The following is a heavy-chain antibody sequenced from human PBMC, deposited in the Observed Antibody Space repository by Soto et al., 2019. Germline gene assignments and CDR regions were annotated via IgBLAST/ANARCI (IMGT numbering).Heavy chain of an antibody. J-gene: IGHJ4*02. Sequence: PGGSLRLSCAASGFTFSSYAMHWVRQAPGKGLEWVAVISYDGSNKYYADSVKGRFTISRDNSKNTLYLQMNSLRAEDTAVYYCARAEYGSSDYWGQGNLVTVSS. D-gene: IGHD3-10*01. CDR1: GFTFSSYA. CDR2: ISYDGSNK. V-gene: IGHV3-30-3*01. CDR3: ARAEYGSSDY.